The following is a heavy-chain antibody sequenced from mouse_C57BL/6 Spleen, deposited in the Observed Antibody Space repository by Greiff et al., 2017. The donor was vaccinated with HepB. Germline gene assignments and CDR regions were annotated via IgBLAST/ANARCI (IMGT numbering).Heavy chain of an antibody. J-gene: IGHJ2*01. CDR1: GYTFTSYW. CDR2: INPSSGYT. V-gene: IGHV1-7*01. Sequence: LQESGAELAKPGASVKLSCKASGYTFTSYWMHWVKQRPGQGLEWIGYINPSSGYTKYNQKFKDKATLTADKSSNTAYMQLSSLTYEDSAVYYWASDLGTKDYRDYWGQGTTLTVSS. CDR3: ASDLGTKDYRDY. D-gene: IGHD2-13*01.